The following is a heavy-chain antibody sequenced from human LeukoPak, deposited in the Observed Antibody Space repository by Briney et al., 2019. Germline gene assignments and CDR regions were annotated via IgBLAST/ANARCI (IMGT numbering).Heavy chain of an antibody. J-gene: IGHJ4*02. D-gene: IGHD3-16*01. Sequence: TGGSLRLSCAASGFTFSSYWMSWVRQAPGKGLEWVANIKQDGSEKYYVDSVKGRFTISRDNAKNSLYLQMNSLRAEDTAVYYCARDTPYDYVWGSYPDYWGQGTLVTVSS. CDR3: ARDTPYDYVWGSYPDY. CDR2: IKQDGSEK. CDR1: GFTFSSYW. V-gene: IGHV3-7*01.